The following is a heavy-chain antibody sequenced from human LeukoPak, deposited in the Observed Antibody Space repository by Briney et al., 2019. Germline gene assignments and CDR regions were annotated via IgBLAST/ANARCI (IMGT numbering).Heavy chain of an antibody. CDR3: ARYRTYSSSWSPNGFDP. CDR2: IKPNSVGA. D-gene: IGHD6-13*01. J-gene: IGHJ5*02. V-gene: IGHV1-2*02. Sequence: GASVKVSCTASGYTFTGYYIHWVRQAAGQGVGGRGGIKPNSVGANYAQKFQGRVTMTRDTSISTAYMEPSRLRSNDTAVYYCARYRTYSSSWSPNGFDPWGQGTLVTVSS. CDR1: GYTFTGYY.